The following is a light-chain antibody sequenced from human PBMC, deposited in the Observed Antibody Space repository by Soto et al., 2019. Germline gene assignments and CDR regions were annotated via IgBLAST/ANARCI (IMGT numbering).Light chain of an antibody. V-gene: IGLV2-8*01. CDR2: EVN. J-gene: IGLJ2*01. CDR1: HSDFGGYNY. Sequence: QSALTQPPSASGSPGQSVTISCTGAHSDFGGYNYVSWYQQHPGKAPKLMIFEVNKRPSGVPDRFSGSKFGNTASLTVSELQAEDEADYYCSSYAGSNNVVFGGGTKLTVL. CDR3: SSYAGSNNVV.